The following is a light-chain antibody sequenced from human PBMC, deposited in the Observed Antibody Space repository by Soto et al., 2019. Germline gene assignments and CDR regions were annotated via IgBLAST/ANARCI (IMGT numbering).Light chain of an antibody. CDR1: QSISRW. CDR3: QQYATSSPT. V-gene: IGKV1-5*01. Sequence: DIQMTQSPSTLSASVGDRVTFTCRASQSISRWLAWYQQRPREAPKLLLYGASSLESGVPSRFSGSGSGTEFTITISRLQPSDFATYFCQQYATSSPTLGQGIKLEI. CDR2: GAS. J-gene: IGKJ2*01.